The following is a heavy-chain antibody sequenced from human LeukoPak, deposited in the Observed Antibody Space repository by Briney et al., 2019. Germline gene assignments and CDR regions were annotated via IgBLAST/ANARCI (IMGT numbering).Heavy chain of an antibody. V-gene: IGHV5-51*01. CDR1: GYSLTSYW. CDR3: AREYSYVWEY. Sequence: GESLKISCKGSGYSLTSYWIGWVRQMPGKGLEWMGFIYPGDSDTRYSPSFQGQVTISADKSISTAYLQWSNLKASDTAMYYCAREYSYVWEYWGQGTLVTVSS. J-gene: IGHJ4*02. D-gene: IGHD5-18*01. CDR2: IYPGDSDT.